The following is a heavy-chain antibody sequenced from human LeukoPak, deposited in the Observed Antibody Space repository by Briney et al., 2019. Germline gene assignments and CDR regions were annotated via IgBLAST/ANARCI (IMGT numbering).Heavy chain of an antibody. CDR1: GFTFSSYG. CDR2: ISHDGTNK. V-gene: IGHV3-30*18. Sequence: GRSLRLSCAAAGFTFSSYGIHWVRQAPGKGLEWVAVISHDGTNKYYEDSVKGRFTISRDNSKNTLYLQMNSLRAEDTAVYCCAKGWDTVRMGPGYLHHWGQGTPVTVSS. CDR3: AKGWDTVRMGPGYLHH. J-gene: IGHJ4*02. D-gene: IGHD5-18*01.